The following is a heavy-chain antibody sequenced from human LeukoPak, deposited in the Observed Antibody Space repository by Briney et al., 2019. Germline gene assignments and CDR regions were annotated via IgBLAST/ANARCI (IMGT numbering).Heavy chain of an antibody. CDR3: ARIITSTWYNEFDC. CDR2: INPSGGIT. D-gene: IGHD1-14*01. CDR1: GFTFSSYG. J-gene: IGHJ4*02. Sequence: GGSLRLSCAASGFTFSSYGMHWVRQAPGKGLEWVGVINPSGGITSYAQKFQGRVTLTIDTSVNTGYMEITKLTSDDTAVYYCARIITSTWYNEFDCWGQGTLVAVSS. V-gene: IGHV1-2*02.